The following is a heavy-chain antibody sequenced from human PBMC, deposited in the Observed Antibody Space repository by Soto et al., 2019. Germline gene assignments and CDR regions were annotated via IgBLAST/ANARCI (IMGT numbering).Heavy chain of an antibody. Sequence: SVKVSCKASGGTFSSFGISWVRQAPGQGLEWMGGIIPVFGRPNYAQRFRGRLTITADESTNTGYMELIDLRSEDTAVYYCAREGSGYNFRGQGTQVTVSS. CDR1: GGTFSSFG. D-gene: IGHD5-12*01. J-gene: IGHJ1*01. CDR2: IIPVFGRP. V-gene: IGHV1-69*13. CDR3: AREGSGYNF.